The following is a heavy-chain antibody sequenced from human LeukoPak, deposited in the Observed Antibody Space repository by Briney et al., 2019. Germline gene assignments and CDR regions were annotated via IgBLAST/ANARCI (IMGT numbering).Heavy chain of an antibody. J-gene: IGHJ2*01. Sequence: PSETLSLTCAVSGGSISSGGYSWSWIRQPPGKGLEWIGYIYHSGSTYYNPSLKSRVTISVDRSKNQFSLKLSSVTAADTAVYYCARRYCSSTSCSTTHWYFDLWGRGTLVTVSS. V-gene: IGHV4-30-2*01. CDR2: IYHSGST. D-gene: IGHD2-2*01. CDR1: GGSISSGGYS. CDR3: ARRYCSSTSCSTTHWYFDL.